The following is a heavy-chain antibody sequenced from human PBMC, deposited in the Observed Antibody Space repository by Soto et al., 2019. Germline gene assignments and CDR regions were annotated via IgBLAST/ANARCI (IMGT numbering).Heavy chain of an antibody. D-gene: IGHD3-3*01. J-gene: IGHJ6*03. CDR2: ISSSSSTI. CDR3: ARVHPPYYDFWRRGYYYYYMDV. Sequence: EVQLVESGGGLVQPGGSLRLSCAASGFTFSSYSMNWVRQAPGKGLEWVSYISSSSSTIYYADSGKGRFTISRDNAKNSRYLHMTSVRAEDTALYYCARVHPPYYDFWRRGYYYYYMDVWGKGTTVTVSS. V-gene: IGHV3-48*01. CDR1: GFTFSSYS.